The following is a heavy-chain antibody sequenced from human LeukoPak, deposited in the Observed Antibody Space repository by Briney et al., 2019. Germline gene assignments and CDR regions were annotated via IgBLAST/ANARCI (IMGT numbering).Heavy chain of an antibody. CDR3: AKDFGRSAYDRPFDY. J-gene: IGHJ4*02. D-gene: IGHD5-12*01. V-gene: IGHV3-9*01. Sequence: PGGSLRLSCAASGFTFDDYAMHWVQQAPGKGLEWVSGISWNSGSIAYADSVKGRFTISRDNAKNSLYLQMNSLRAEDTALYYCAKDFGRSAYDRPFDYWGQGTLVTVSS. CDR2: ISWNSGSI. CDR1: GFTFDDYA.